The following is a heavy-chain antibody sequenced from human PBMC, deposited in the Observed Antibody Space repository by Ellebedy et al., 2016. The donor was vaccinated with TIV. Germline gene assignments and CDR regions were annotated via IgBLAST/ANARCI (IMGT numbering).Heavy chain of an antibody. V-gene: IGHV4-59*08. CDR3: ARQRAVDFFDSNGYYSDYFDY. CDR1: GGSINSYY. CDR2: INHSGTT. J-gene: IGHJ4*01. Sequence: GSLRLSCSVSGGSINSYYWSWIRQAPGKGLEYIGYINHSGTTNSNPSLKSRVTISIDTSKNQFSLKLSSVTAADTAVYYCARQRAVDFFDSNGYYSDYFDYWGQGTLVTVSS. D-gene: IGHD3-22*01.